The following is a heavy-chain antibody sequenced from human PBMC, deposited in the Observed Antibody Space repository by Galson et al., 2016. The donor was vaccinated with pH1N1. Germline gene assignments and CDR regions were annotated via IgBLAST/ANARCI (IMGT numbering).Heavy chain of an antibody. J-gene: IGHJ6*02. D-gene: IGHD1-14*01. CDR1: GFSFSAYA. CDR2: ISGSGENT. Sequence: SLRLSCAASGFSFSAYAMNWVRQAPGKRSEWASVISGSGENTMYADSAKGRFTISRDNSQTTTFLQMDNLRAEDTAVYYCAKSGRTARQILAPRDGMDVWGQGTTVTVS. V-gene: IGHV3-23*01. CDR3: AKSGRTARQILAPRDGMDV.